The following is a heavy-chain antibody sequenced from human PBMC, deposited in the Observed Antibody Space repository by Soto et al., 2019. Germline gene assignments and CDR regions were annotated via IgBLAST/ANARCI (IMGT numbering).Heavy chain of an antibody. J-gene: IGHJ5*02. CDR3: AKSGSSGWYGWFDP. V-gene: IGHV2-5*01. CDR1: GFSLRTSGVG. Sequence: SCPTLVNPTQTLTLTCIFSGFSLRTSGVGVGWIHQPPGKALEWLGFIYWNDDKRYSPSLKSRLTITKDTSKNQVVLTMTNMDPVDTATYYCAKSGSSGWYGWFDPWGQGTKVTVSS. CDR2: IYWNDDK. D-gene: IGHD6-19*01.